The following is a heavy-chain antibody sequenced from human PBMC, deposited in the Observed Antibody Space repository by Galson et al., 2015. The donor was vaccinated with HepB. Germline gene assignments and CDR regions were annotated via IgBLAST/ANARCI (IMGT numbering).Heavy chain of an antibody. D-gene: IGHD3-22*01. CDR3: AKEKIRYYDSSGNAFDI. J-gene: IGHJ3*02. CDR2: ISGSGGST. Sequence: LRLSCAASGFTFSSYAMSWVRQAPGKGLEWVSAISGSGGSTYYADSVKGRFTISRDNSKNTLYLQMNSLRAEDTAVYYCAKEKIRYYDSSGNAFDIWGQGTMVTVSS. CDR1: GFTFSSYA. V-gene: IGHV3-23*01.